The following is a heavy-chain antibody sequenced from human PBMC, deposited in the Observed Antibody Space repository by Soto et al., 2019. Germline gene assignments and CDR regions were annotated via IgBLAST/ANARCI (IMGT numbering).Heavy chain of an antibody. CDR3: ARVLYDILTGYYDTHFDY. D-gene: IGHD3-9*01. CDR2: ISAYNGNT. V-gene: IGHV1-18*01. Sequence: ASVKVSCKASGYTFTSYGISWVRQAPGQGLEWMGWISAYNGNTNYAQKLQGRVTMTTDTSTGTAYMELRSLRSDDTAVYYCARVLYDILTGYYDTHFDYWGQGTLVTVLL. J-gene: IGHJ4*02. CDR1: GYTFTSYG.